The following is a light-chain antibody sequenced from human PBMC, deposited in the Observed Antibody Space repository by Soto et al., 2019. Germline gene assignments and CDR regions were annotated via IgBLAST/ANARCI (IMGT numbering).Light chain of an antibody. V-gene: IGKV3-20*01. CDR1: QSVSSSY. J-gene: IGKJ5*01. CDR2: GAS. CDR3: QQRHLLLIP. Sequence: IVWTLTAGAVSLSPGEKAILSCRASQSVSSSYLAWYQQKPGQAPRLLIYGASSRATGIPDRFSGSGSGTDFTLTISILEPEDSAGYYCQQRHLLLIPFGQVAR.